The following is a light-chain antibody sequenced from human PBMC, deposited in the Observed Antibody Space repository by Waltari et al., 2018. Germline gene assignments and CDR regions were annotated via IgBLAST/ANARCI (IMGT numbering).Light chain of an antibody. CDR1: QNIDGF. J-gene: IGKJ2*01. V-gene: IGKV1-39*01. CDR3: QQSYSTPLYS. Sequence: DIQMTQSPSSLSASVGDRVTITCRASQNIDGFLHWYQQKPGKAPKLLIYAASTLQSGVSSRFTGSGSGTYFTLSITSLQPEDVATYYCQQSYSTPLYSFGQGTKLEIK. CDR2: AAS.